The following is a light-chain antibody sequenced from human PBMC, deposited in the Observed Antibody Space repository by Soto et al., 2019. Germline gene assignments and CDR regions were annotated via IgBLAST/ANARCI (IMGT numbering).Light chain of an antibody. CDR3: QQANGFPVT. V-gene: IGKV1-12*01. CDR2: AVS. J-gene: IGKJ4*01. CDR1: QGVSGW. Sequence: IQMTQSPSSVSASVGDRVTITCRASQGVSGWLAWYQQRPGKAPELLIYAVSNLQSGVPSRFSGSGSGTDFTLTISSLQPEDVATYFCQQANGFPVTFGGGTRVEMK.